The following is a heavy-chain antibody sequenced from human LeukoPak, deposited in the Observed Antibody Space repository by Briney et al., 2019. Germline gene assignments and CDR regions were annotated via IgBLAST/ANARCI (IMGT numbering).Heavy chain of an antibody. CDR2: INRSGST. CDR3: ARXXPNXFDX. Sequence: SETLSLTCAVYGGSFSGYYWSWIRQPPGKGLEWIGEINRSGSTNYNPSLKSRVTISVDTSKNQFSLKLSSVTAADTAVYYCARXXPNXFDXWGXXXXXXVSS. CDR1: GGSFSGYY. J-gene: IGHJ5*01. V-gene: IGHV4-34*01.